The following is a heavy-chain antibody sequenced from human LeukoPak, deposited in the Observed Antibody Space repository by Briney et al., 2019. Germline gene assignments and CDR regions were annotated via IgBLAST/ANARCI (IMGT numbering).Heavy chain of an antibody. V-gene: IGHV5-51*01. J-gene: IGHJ1*01. CDR3: PTPLTMRDLDLQH. CDR2: IYPGDSDT. D-gene: IGHD3-22*01. CDR1: GYSFTSYW. Sequence: GESLKISCKGSGYSFTSYWIGWVGQMPGKGLEWMGIIYPGDSDTRYSPSFQGQVTISADKSISTAYLQWSSLKASDTAMYYGPTPLTMRDLDLQHWGQGTLVTVSS.